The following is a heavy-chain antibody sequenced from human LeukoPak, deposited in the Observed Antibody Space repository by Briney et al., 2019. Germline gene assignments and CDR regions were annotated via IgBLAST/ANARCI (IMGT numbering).Heavy chain of an antibody. J-gene: IGHJ4*02. Sequence: SETLSLTCAVAGGSSSGYYWSCFRHPPGKGLEWSGYIYYSGSTNYNPSLKSRVTISVDTSKNQFSLKLSSVTAADTAVYYCARLMGVIPIGYFDYWGQGTLVTVSS. CDR3: ARLMGVIPIGYFDY. CDR1: GGSSSGYY. V-gene: IGHV4-59*08. D-gene: IGHD3-10*01. CDR2: IYYSGST.